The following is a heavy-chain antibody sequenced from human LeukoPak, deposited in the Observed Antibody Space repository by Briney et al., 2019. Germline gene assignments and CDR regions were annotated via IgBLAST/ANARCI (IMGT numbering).Heavy chain of an antibody. Sequence: SETLSLTCTVSGYSISSGYYWGWIRQPPGKGLEWIGSIYHSGSTYYNPSLKSRVTISVDTSKNQFSLKLSSVTAADTAVYYCARVHCSSTSCYRPRGYFDYWGQGTLVTVSS. V-gene: IGHV4-38-2*02. J-gene: IGHJ4*02. CDR1: GYSISSGYY. CDR2: IYHSGST. CDR3: ARVHCSSTSCYRPRGYFDY. D-gene: IGHD2-2*01.